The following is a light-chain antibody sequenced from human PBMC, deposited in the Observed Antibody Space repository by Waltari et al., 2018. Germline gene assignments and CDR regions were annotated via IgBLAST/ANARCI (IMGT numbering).Light chain of an antibody. CDR3: SSYTTIASYV. V-gene: IGLV2-14*01. CDR2: EVN. Sequence: QSALTQPASVSASPGQSITISCTGTSSDVGAYEYISWYQQHPGKVPKLIIYEVNKRPSGVSERFSGSKFDNTASLTISGLQPEDEADYYCSSYTTIASYVFGTGTKVTVL. CDR1: SSDVGAYEY. J-gene: IGLJ1*01.